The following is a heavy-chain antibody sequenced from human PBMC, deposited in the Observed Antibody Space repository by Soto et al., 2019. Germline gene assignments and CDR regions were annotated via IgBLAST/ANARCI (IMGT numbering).Heavy chain of an antibody. Sequence: PSETLSLTCAASGGSISSGGYSWSWIRQPPGKGLEWIGYIDQSGSTYYNPSLKSRVTISVDRSKNQFSLRLSSVTAADTAVYYCSRSRYIYGADAFDIWDPGTMLTVSS. CDR1: GGSISSGGYS. CDR3: SRSRYIYGADAFDI. D-gene: IGHD5-18*01. V-gene: IGHV4-30-2*01. J-gene: IGHJ3*02. CDR2: IDQSGST.